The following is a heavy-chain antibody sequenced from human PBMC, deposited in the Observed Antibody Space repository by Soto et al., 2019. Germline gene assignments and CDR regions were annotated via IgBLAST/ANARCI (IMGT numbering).Heavy chain of an antibody. Sequence: SETLSLTCAVYGGSFSGYYWSWIRQPPGKGLEWIGEINHSGSTNYNPSLKSRVTISVDTSKNQFSLKLSSVTAADTAVYYCARGGYSYGYGSPNYYYCGMDVWGQGTTVTVSS. CDR1: GGSFSGYY. CDR3: ARGGYSYGYGSPNYYYCGMDV. CDR2: INHSGST. V-gene: IGHV4-34*01. D-gene: IGHD5-18*01. J-gene: IGHJ6*02.